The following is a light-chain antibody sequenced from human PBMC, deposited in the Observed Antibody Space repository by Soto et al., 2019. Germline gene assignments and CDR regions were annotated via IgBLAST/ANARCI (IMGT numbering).Light chain of an antibody. CDR1: QRVSSG. CDR2: GAS. J-gene: IGKJ1*01. CDR3: QQYDNWPQT. Sequence: PGERATLSCRSSQRVSSGYVAWYQQRPGQAPRLLIYGASTRATGIPARFSGRGSGTEFTLTISSLQSVDFAVYYCQQYDNWPQTFGQGTKVDIK. V-gene: IGKV3-15*01.